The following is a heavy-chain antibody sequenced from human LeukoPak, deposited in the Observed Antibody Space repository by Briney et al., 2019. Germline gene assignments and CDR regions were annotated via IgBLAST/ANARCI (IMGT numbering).Heavy chain of an antibody. CDR2: INHGGST. D-gene: IGHD3-22*01. Sequence: SETLSLTCAVYGGSFSGYYWDWIRQPPGRGLEWIGEINHGGSTNYNPSLKSRVTISVDTSKYQFSLRLTSVTAADTAVYYCARGRNYYDNGAYYSLIFDSWGQGTLVTVSS. J-gene: IGHJ4*02. CDR3: ARGRNYYDNGAYYSLIFDS. CDR1: GGSFSGYY. V-gene: IGHV4-34*01.